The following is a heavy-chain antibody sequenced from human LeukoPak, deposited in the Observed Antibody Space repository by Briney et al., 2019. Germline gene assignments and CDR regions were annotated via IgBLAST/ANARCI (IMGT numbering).Heavy chain of an antibody. J-gene: IGHJ3*02. CDR3: ARDPGYGDYAGTFDI. Sequence: GGSLRLSCAASGFTFRSYWMRWVRQAPGKGLEWVSVIYSGGSTYYADSVKGRFTISRDNSKNTLYLQMNSLRAEDTAVYYCARDPGYGDYAGTFDIWGQGTMVTVSS. CDR1: GFTFRSYW. V-gene: IGHV3-53*01. CDR2: IYSGGST. D-gene: IGHD4-17*01.